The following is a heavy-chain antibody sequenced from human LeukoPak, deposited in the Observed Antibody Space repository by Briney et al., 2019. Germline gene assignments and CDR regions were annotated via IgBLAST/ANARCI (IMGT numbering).Heavy chain of an antibody. D-gene: IGHD3-10*01. CDR1: GGSISSYD. CDR3: ARSTPGSGIDYYYYMDV. CDR2: IYTNGST. J-gene: IGHJ6*03. V-gene: IGHV4-4*09. Sequence: SETRSLTFTVSGGSISSYDWSWIRQPPGKGLEWIGYIYTNGSTNDNPALKSGVTISVATSQTPSSLKLSSVTAAGTAVCYCARSTPGSGIDYYYYMDVWGKGTTVPVSS.